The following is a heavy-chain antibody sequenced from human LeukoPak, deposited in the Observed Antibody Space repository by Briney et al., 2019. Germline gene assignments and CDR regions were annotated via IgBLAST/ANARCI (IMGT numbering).Heavy chain of an antibody. V-gene: IGHV5-51*01. D-gene: IGHD3-10*01. Sequence: GESLKISCQGSGCSFSNYWIGWVRQMPGKGLEWMGILYPDDSDTRYGPSFQGQVTISADKSTSTAYLQWSSLKASDTAMYYCATTSMIRGYAFNIWGQGTMVTVSS. CDR2: LYPDDSDT. CDR1: GCSFSNYW. J-gene: IGHJ3*02. CDR3: ATTSMIRGYAFNI.